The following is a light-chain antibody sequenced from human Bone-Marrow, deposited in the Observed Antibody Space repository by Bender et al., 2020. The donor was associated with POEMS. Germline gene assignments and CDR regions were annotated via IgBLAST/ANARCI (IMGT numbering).Light chain of an antibody. V-gene: IGLV2-14*03. CDR3: TSYTSSSTYV. CDR1: SSDIGGYDS. CDR2: DVS. J-gene: IGLJ1*01. Sequence: QSALTQPASVSGSPGQSITISCTGTSSDIGGYDSVSWYQSHPGKAPKLIIYDVSNRPSGVSYRFSGSKSGNTASLTISGLQAEDEADYYCTSYTSSSTYVFGTGTKVTVL.